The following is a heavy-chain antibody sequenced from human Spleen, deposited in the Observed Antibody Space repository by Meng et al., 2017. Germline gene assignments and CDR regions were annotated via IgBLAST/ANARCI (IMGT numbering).Heavy chain of an antibody. J-gene: IGHJ4*02. CDR2: INTHTGSP. D-gene: IGHD4-17*01. Sequence: QVQLVQSGSDLKKSGASVKVSCKASGYPFTTYPLNWVRQAPGQGLEWVGWINTHTGSPTYAQGFRGRFVLSLDTSASMAYLQITSLEAEDTAVYYCARDHGDSGTLYYFDYWGQGTLVTVSS. V-gene: IGHV7-4-1*04. CDR3: ARDHGDSGTLYYFDY. CDR1: GYPFTTYP.